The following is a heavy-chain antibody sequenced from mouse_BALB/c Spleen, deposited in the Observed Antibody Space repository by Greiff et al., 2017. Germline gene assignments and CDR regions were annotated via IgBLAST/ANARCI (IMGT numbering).Heavy chain of an antibody. Sequence: QVQLQQSGAELMKPGASVKISCKATGYTFSSYWIEWVKQRPGHGLEWIGEILPGSGSTNYNEKFKGKATFTADTSSNTAYMQLSSLTSEDSAVYYCARGVRVHYFDYWGQGTTLTVSS. J-gene: IGHJ2*01. CDR3: ARGVRVHYFDY. CDR1: GYTFSSYW. V-gene: IGHV1-9*01. CDR2: ILPGSGST. D-gene: IGHD2-14*01.